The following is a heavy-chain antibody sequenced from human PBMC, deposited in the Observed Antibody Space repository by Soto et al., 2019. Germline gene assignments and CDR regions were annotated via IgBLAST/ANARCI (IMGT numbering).Heavy chain of an antibody. CDR1: GFSFSNYG. D-gene: IGHD3-16*01. J-gene: IGHJ4*02. CDR2: IWSDSSNE. CDR3: ARDLGRGTDYSFDY. Sequence: QVQLVESGGGVVQPGTSLRLSCAASGFSFSNYGMHWVRQAPGKGLEWVAVIWSDSSNEYYGDSVRGRFTISRDQSKNTLYLQMNSLRVEDTAVYRCARDLGRGTDYSFDYWGQGTLVTVSS. V-gene: IGHV3-33*01.